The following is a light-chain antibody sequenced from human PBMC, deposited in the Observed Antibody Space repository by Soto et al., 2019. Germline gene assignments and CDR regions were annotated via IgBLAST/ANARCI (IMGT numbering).Light chain of an antibody. Sequence: DIVMTQSPDSLAVYLGERATINCKSSQSVLYSSNNKNYLAWYQQKPGQPPKLLIYWASSRESGVPDRFSVSGSGTDFNLTISSLQAEDVAVYYCQQYYSTSITFGQETRLEIK. J-gene: IGKJ5*01. CDR3: QQYYSTSIT. CDR1: QSVLYSSNNKNY. V-gene: IGKV4-1*01. CDR2: WAS.